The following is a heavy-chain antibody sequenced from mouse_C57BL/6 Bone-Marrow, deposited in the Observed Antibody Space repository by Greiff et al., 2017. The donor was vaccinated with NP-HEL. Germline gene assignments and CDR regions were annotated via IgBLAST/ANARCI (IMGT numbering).Heavy chain of an antibody. CDR1: GFSFNTYA. V-gene: IGHV10-1*01. D-gene: IGHD2-12*01. J-gene: IGHJ1*03. CDR2: IRSKSNNYAT. Sequence: VQLKESGGGLVQPKGSLKLSCAASGFSFNTYAMNWVRQAPGKGLEWVARIRSKSNNYATYYADSVKDRFTISRDDSESMLYLQMNNLKTEDTAMYYCVRGTTGYFDVWGTGTTVTVSS. CDR3: VRGTTGYFDV.